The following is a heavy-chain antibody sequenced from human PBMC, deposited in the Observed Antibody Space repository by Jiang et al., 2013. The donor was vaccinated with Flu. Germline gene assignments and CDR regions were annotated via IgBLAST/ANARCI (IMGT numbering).Heavy chain of an antibody. CDR2: ISWNSGSI. J-gene: IGHJ5*02. CDR1: GFTFDDYA. V-gene: IGHV3-9*01. CDR3: AKDRYSSSWTRGGWFDP. D-gene: IGHD6-13*01. Sequence: LVQPGRSLRLSCAASGFTFDDYAMHWVRQAPGKGLEWVSGISWNSGSIGYADSVKGRFTISRDNAKNSLYLQMNSLRAEDTALYYCAKDRYSSSWTRGGWFDPWGQGTLVTVSS.